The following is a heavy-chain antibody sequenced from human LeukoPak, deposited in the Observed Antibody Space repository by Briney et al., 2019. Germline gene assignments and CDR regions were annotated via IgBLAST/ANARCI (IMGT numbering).Heavy chain of an antibody. V-gene: IGHV1-2*02. CDR2: INPNSGGT. D-gene: IGHD2-21*02. J-gene: IGHJ5*02. CDR3: ARDPVPVVTANPPVRWFDP. Sequence: GASVKVSCKASGYTFTGYYMHWVRQAPGQGLEWMGWINPNSGGTNYAQKFQGRVTMTRDTSISTAYMELSRLRSDDTAVYYCARDPVPVVTANPPVRWFDPWGQGTLVTVSS. CDR1: GYTFTGYY.